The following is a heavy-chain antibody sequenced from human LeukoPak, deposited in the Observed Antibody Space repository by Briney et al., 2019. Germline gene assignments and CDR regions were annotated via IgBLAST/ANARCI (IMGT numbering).Heavy chain of an antibody. Sequence: GGSLRLSCAASGFTFSSYWMSWVRQAPGKGLEWVANIKQDGSEKYYVDSVKGRFTISRDNAKNSLYLQMNSLRAEDTAVYYCASINSGRHTRGGWYFDLWGRGTLVTVSS. CDR1: GFTFSSYW. D-gene: IGHD1-26*01. V-gene: IGHV3-7*01. CDR3: ASINSGRHTRGGWYFDL. J-gene: IGHJ2*01. CDR2: IKQDGSEK.